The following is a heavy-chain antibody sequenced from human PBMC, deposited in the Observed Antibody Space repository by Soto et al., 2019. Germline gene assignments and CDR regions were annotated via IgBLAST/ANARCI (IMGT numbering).Heavy chain of an antibody. Sequence: QVQLVQSGAEVKKPGSSVKVSCKASGGTFSSYAISWVRQAPGQGLEWMGGIIPIFGTANYAQKFQGRVTISADESTSTAYVELRSLRSEDTAVYYWARHVPAAGYYYGMDVWGQGTTVTVSS. D-gene: IGHD2-2*01. V-gene: IGHV1-69*12. J-gene: IGHJ6*02. CDR2: IIPIFGTA. CDR3: ARHVPAAGYYYGMDV. CDR1: GGTFSSYA.